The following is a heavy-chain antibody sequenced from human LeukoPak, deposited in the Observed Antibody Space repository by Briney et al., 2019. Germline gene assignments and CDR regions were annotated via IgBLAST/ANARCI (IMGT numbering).Heavy chain of an antibody. V-gene: IGHV3-7*01. J-gene: IGHJ5*02. CDR3: ARGAEYDGSGSYYDGNWFDP. D-gene: IGHD3-10*01. CDR1: GFTFSSYA. CDR2: IKQDGSEK. Sequence: GGSLRLSCAASGFTFSSYAMSWVRQAPGKGLEWVANIKQDGSEKYYVDSVKGRFTISRDNAKNSLFLQMNSLRAEDTAVYYCARGAEYDGSGSYYDGNWFDPWGQGTLVTVSS.